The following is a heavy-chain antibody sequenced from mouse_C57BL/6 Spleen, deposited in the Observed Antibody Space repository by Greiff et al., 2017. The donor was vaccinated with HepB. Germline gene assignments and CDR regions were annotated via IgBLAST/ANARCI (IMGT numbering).Heavy chain of an antibody. V-gene: IGHV1-53*01. D-gene: IGHD1-1*01. CDR3: AGNYGSSKGWYFDV. CDR2: INPSNGGT. Sequence: QVQLQQSGTELVKPGASVKLSCKASGYTFTSYWMHWVKQRPGQGLEWIGNINPSNGGTNYNEKFKSKATLTVDKSSSTAYMQLSSLTSEDSAVYYCAGNYGSSKGWYFDVWGTGTTVTVSS. CDR1: GYTFTSYW. J-gene: IGHJ1*03.